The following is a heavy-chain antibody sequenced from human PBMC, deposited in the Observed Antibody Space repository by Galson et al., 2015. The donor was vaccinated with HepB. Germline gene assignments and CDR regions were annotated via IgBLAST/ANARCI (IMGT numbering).Heavy chain of an antibody. V-gene: IGHV3-66*01. J-gene: IGHJ4*02. CDR1: GFTVSSNY. Sequence: SLRLSCAASGFTVSSNYMSWVRQAPGKGLEWVSIIHSDGSTLYADSVKGRFTISRDNSNNTLYLQLNSLRAEDTAVYYCARGVPWNDYWGQGTLSPSPQ. CDR3: ARGVPWNDY. CDR2: IHSDGST. D-gene: IGHD1-1*01.